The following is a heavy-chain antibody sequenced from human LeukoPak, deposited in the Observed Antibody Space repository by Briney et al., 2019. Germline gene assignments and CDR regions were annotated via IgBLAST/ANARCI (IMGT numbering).Heavy chain of an antibody. CDR2: MNPNSGNT. D-gene: IGHD2-15*01. CDR3: ARGRRVVAATSREDYYYYMDV. J-gene: IGHJ6*03. Sequence: ASVKVSCKASGYTFTSYDINWVRQATGQGLEWMGWMNPNSGNTGYAQKFQGRVTMTRNTSISTAYMELSSLRSEDTAVYYCARGRRVVAATSREDYYYYMDVWGKGTTVTVSS. CDR1: GYTFTSYD. V-gene: IGHV1-8*01.